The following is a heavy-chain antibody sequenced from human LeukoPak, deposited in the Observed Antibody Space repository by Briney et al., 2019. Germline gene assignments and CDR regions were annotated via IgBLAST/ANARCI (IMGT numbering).Heavy chain of an antibody. CDR2: ISAYNGNT. Sequence: GASVKVSCKASGYTFTSYDINWVRQATGQGLEWMGWISAYNGNTNYAQKLQGRVTMTTDTSTSTAYMELRSLRSDDTAVYYCARVKSLCMDVWGQGTTVTVSS. V-gene: IGHV1-18*01. J-gene: IGHJ6*02. CDR3: ARVKSLCMDV. CDR1: GYTFTSYD.